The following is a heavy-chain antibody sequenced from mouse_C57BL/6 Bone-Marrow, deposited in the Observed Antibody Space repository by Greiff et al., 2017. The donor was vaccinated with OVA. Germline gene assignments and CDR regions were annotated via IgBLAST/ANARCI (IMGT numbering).Heavy chain of an antibody. CDR2: INPGNGGT. CDR1: GYTFTSYW. CDR3: ARGNYYDYDRFAY. J-gene: IGHJ3*01. D-gene: IGHD2-4*01. Sequence: VQLQQPGTELVKPGASVKLSCKASGYTFTSYWMHWVKQRPGQGLEWIGKINPGNGGTNSNAKFKGKATLTVDKSSRTAYMQLSSLTSEDSAGDYCARGNYYDYDRFAYWGQGTLVTVSA. V-gene: IGHV1-53*01.